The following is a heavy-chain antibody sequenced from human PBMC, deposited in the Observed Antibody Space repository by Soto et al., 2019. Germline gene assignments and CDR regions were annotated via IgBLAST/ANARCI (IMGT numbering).Heavy chain of an antibody. CDR1: GYTFTSYW. CDR2: MHPLDSAV. V-gene: IGHV5-10-1*01. J-gene: IGHJ6*02. Sequence: GASLNSSCKTSGYTFTSYWISWVGQVPGQGLEWLRRMHPLDSAVNYDPSFQGPVTISGDKSISTAYLQWGSLKASDTAIYFCARSSPYFYSGMDVWGQGTTVTVSS. CDR3: ARSSPYFYSGMDV.